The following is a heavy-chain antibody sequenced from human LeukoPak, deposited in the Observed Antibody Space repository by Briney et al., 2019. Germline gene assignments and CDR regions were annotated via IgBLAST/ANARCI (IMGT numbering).Heavy chain of an antibody. CDR2: IKQDGSEK. CDR3: ARSGSSMEY. D-gene: IGHD3-10*01. CDR1: GFSFRTYW. V-gene: IGHV3-7*01. Sequence: GGSLRLSCAASGFSFRTYWMRWVREPRGRGLEGVANIKQDGSEKNYLDSVKGRFTISRDNAKNSLDLQMNSLRADDTAVYDCARSGSSMEYWGQGTLVTVSS. J-gene: IGHJ4*02.